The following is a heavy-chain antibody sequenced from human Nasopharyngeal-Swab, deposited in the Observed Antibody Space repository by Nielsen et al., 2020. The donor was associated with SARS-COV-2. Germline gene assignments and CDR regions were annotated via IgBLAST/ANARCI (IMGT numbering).Heavy chain of an antibody. D-gene: IGHD2-8*01. CDR2: IIPMFGTA. V-gene: IGHV1-69*06. J-gene: IGHJ5*02. Sequence: SAKVSCKASGDTFSSSAITWVRQAPGQGLEWMGGIIPMFGTADYAQKFQGRVTITADRSTSTAYMEMNSLRSEDTAVYYCARAHPRSCTDGVCFRSQVYNWFDPWGQGTLVTVSS. CDR1: GDTFSSSA. CDR3: ARAHPRSCTDGVCFRSQVYNWFDP.